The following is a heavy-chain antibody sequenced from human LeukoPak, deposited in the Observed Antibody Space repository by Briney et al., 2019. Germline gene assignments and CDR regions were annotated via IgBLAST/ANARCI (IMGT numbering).Heavy chain of an antibody. D-gene: IGHD1-20*01. Sequence: GGSLRLSCAASGFTFSSYSMNWVRQAPGKGLEGVSYISSSSSTIYYADSVKGRFTISRDNAKNSLYLQMNSLRAEDTAVYYCARGGLTDYYYYYMDVWGKGTTVTVSS. CDR2: ISSSSSTI. CDR3: ARGGLTDYYYYYMDV. V-gene: IGHV3-48*04. J-gene: IGHJ6*03. CDR1: GFTFSSYS.